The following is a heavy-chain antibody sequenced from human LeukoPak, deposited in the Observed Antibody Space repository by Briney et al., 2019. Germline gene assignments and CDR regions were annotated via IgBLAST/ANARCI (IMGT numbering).Heavy chain of an antibody. CDR1: GFTFDDYA. CDR3: AKGGAGRWLRNIDY. J-gene: IGHJ4*02. CDR2: ISWNSGSI. D-gene: IGHD5-24*01. Sequence: GGSLRLSCAASGFTFDDYAMHWVRQAPGKGLEWVSGISWNSGSIGYADSVKGRFTISRDNAKNSLYLQMNSLRAEDTALYYCAKGGAGRWLRNIDYWGQGTLVTVSS. V-gene: IGHV3-9*01.